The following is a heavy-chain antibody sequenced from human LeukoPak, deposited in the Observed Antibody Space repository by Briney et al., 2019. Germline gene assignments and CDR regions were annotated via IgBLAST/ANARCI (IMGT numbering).Heavy chain of an antibody. CDR3: ARSPTEYYYDSSGYYPDAFDI. J-gene: IGHJ3*02. D-gene: IGHD3-22*01. Sequence: PSETLSLTCAVYGGSFSGYYWSWIRQPPGKGLEWIGEINHSGSTNYNPSLKSRVTISVDTSKNQFSLKLSSVTAADTAVYYCARSPTEYYYDSSGYYPDAFDIWGQGTMVTVSS. CDR1: GGSFSGYY. CDR2: INHSGST. V-gene: IGHV4-34*01.